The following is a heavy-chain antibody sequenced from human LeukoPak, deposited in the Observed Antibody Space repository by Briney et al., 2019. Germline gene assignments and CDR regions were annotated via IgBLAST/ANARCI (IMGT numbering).Heavy chain of an antibody. CDR3: ARSATYDILTGYWFDP. D-gene: IGHD3-9*01. Sequence: SETLSLTCAVYGGSFSGYYWSWIRQPPGKGLEWIGEINHSGSTNYNPSLKSRVTISVDTSKNQFSLKLSSVTAADTAVYYCARSATYDILTGYWFDPWGQGTLVTASS. V-gene: IGHV4-34*01. CDR1: GGSFSGYY. J-gene: IGHJ5*02. CDR2: INHSGST.